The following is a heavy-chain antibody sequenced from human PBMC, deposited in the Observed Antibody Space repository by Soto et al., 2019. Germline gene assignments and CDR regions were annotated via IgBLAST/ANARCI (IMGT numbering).Heavy chain of an antibody. Sequence: GSSVKVACTASGYTFSSYAISWVRQAPGQGLEWMGGIIPIFGTANYAQKFPGRVTITADESTSTAYMELIILRSEDTAVYYCARTLYLGYRGEDSGLDYWGQGTLVTVSS. CDR2: IIPIFGTA. CDR1: GYTFSSYA. V-gene: IGHV1-69*13. CDR3: ARTLYLGYRGEDSGLDY. J-gene: IGHJ4*02. D-gene: IGHD5-12*01.